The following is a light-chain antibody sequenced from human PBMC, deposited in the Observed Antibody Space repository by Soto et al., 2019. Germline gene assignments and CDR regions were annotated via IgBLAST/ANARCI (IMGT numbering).Light chain of an antibody. Sequence: EIVVTQSPATLSVSPEERATLSCRASQSVRSYLAWYQQKPGQPPRLLIHGASTRATGVPARFSGSGSGTQFTLTISSLQSEDSAMYYCQQYNDGPPWTFGQGTKVEVK. CDR3: QQYNDGPPWT. V-gene: IGKV3-15*01. CDR1: QSVRSY. J-gene: IGKJ1*01. CDR2: GAS.